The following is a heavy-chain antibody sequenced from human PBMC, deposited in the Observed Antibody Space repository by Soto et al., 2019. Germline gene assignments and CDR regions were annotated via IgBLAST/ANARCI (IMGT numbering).Heavy chain of an antibody. J-gene: IGHJ5*02. D-gene: IGHD2-2*01. CDR1: GFTFSSYD. Sequence: EVQLLESGGGLIQPGGSLRLSCAASGFTFSSYDMSWVRQAPGKGLEWVSAISGRGDSTYYADSVKGRFTISRDNSKNTLYLQVNSLRAEDTARYYCSKGSCRSTSYYAARPYTWFDPWGQGTLVTVSS. V-gene: IGHV3-23*01. CDR3: SKGSCRSTSYYAARPYTWFDP. CDR2: ISGRGDST.